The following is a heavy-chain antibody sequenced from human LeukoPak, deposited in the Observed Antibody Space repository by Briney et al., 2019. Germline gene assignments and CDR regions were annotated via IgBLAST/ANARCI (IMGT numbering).Heavy chain of an antibody. CDR2: ISAYDGNT. CDR3: ARAVRGYSYAYLPY. J-gene: IGHJ4*02. D-gene: IGHD5-18*01. V-gene: IGHV1-18*01. CDR1: GYTFSSYG. Sequence: ASVKVSCKASGYTFSSYGISWVRQAPGQGLERMGWISAYDGNTDYAQNLQGRVTMTTDTSTSTAYMELRSLRSDDTAVYYCARAVRGYSYAYLPYWGQGTLVTVSS.